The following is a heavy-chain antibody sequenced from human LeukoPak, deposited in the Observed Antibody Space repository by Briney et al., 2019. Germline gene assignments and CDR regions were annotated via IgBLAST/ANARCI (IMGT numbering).Heavy chain of an antibody. J-gene: IGHJ4*02. CDR2: ISGSGGST. CDR1: GFTFSSYA. Sequence: GGSLRLSCAASGFTFSSYAMTWVRQAPGKGLEWVSAISGSGGSTYYADSVKGRFTISRDNSKNTLYLQMNSLRAEDTAVYYCAKGGLGYGDYPFDYWGQGTLVTVSS. V-gene: IGHV3-23*01. D-gene: IGHD4-17*01. CDR3: AKGGLGYGDYPFDY.